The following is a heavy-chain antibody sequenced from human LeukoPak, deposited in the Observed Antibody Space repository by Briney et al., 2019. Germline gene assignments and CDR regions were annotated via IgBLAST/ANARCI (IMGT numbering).Heavy chain of an antibody. CDR1: GGTFSSYA. CDR3: ARLGLYGDYSAFDY. Sequence: SVEVSCKASGGTFSSYAISWVRQAPGQGLEWLGGIIPIFGTANYAQKFQGRVTITADESTSTAYMELSSLRSEDTAVYYCARLGLYGDYSAFDYWGQGTLVTVSS. D-gene: IGHD4-17*01. V-gene: IGHV1-69*13. CDR2: IIPIFGTA. J-gene: IGHJ4*02.